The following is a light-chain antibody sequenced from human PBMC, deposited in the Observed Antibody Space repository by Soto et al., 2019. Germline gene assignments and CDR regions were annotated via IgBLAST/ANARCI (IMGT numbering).Light chain of an antibody. V-gene: IGKV3-11*01. J-gene: IGKJ4*01. Sequence: EILLTQSPATLSLSPGERATLSFRASQSVSSYLAWYQQKHGQAPRXLIYDASNRATGIPARFSGSESGTDVTITLCRLEPEDGAVDEGQQRSNWPLTFCGCTKV. CDR2: DAS. CDR1: QSVSSY. CDR3: QQRSNWPLT.